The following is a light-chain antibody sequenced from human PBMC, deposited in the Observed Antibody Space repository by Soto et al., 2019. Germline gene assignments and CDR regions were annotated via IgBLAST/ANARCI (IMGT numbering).Light chain of an antibody. CDR3: QLYGISPH. CDR1: QSISSY. J-gene: IGKJ5*01. V-gene: IGKV3-11*01. CDR2: DAS. Sequence: EIVLTQSPATLSLSPGERATLSCRASQSISSYLAWYQQKPGQAPRLLIYDASNRATGIPARFSGSGSGTDFTLTISSLEPEDFAVYYCQLYGISPHFGQGTRREIK.